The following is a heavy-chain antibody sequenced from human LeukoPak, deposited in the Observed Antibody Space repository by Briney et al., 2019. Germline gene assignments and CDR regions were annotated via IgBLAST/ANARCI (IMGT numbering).Heavy chain of an antibody. Sequence: PGGSLRLSCAASGFIFGNYAMKWVRQAPGRGGEGVAVISGGGDTTYFPDSVKGRLTISRDDSKNMLFLQMNSLRVEDTAIYYCAKSSTRDAPLGYFDYWGQGALVTVSS. J-gene: IGHJ4*02. CDR2: ISGGGDTT. V-gene: IGHV3-23*01. CDR3: AKSSTRDAPLGYFDY. CDR1: GFIFGNYA.